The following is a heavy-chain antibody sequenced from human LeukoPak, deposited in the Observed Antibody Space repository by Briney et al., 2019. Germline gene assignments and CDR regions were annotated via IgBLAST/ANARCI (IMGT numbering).Heavy chain of an antibody. CDR1: GFTFSSYA. CDR2: ISYDGSNK. J-gene: IGHJ3*02. V-gene: IGHV3-30-3*01. D-gene: IGHD3-10*01. Sequence: GRSLRLSCAASGFTFSSYAMHWVRQAPGKGLEWVAVISYDGSNKYYADSVKGRFTISRDNSKNTLYLQMNSLRAEDTAVYYCAREQRFGDAFDIWGQGTMVTVSS. CDR3: AREQRFGDAFDI.